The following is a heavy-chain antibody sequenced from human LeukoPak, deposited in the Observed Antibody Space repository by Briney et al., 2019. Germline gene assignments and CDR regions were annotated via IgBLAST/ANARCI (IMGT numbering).Heavy chain of an antibody. Sequence: SVKVSCKASRGTFSSYAISWVRQAPGQGLEWMGGIIPIFGTANYAQKFQGRVTITADESTSTAYMELSSLRSEDTAVYYCARAFSGTTLFDYWGQGTLVTVSS. J-gene: IGHJ4*02. CDR2: IIPIFGTA. CDR3: ARAFSGTTLFDY. CDR1: RGTFSSYA. D-gene: IGHD3-10*01. V-gene: IGHV1-69*13.